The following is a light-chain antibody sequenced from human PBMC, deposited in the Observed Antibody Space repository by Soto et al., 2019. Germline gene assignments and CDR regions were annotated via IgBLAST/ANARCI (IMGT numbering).Light chain of an antibody. CDR1: SSDVGAYNY. J-gene: IGLJ3*02. Sequence: QSALTQPASVSGSPGQKITLSCTGTSSDVGAYNYVCWYQQHPGKAPRLMIYEVTNRPSGVSTRFSGSKSGNTASLTISGLQTDDGAAYYCSSYSTTNTWVFGGGTKPTVL. CDR3: SSYSTTNTWV. CDR2: EVT. V-gene: IGLV2-14*01.